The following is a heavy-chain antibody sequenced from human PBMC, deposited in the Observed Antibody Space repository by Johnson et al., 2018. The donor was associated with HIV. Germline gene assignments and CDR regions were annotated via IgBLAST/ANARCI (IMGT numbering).Heavy chain of an antibody. J-gene: IGHJ3*01. CDR2: INWNGGRT. D-gene: IGHD3-16*02. CDR1: GFRFDDYG. CDR3: VRRGLGYQNFHDRFDV. V-gene: IGHV3-20*04. Sequence: VQLVESGGGVVRPGGSLRLSCTVAGFRFDDYGMSWVRQAPGKGLEWISTINWNGGRTGYVDSLKGRFTISRDNAKNSLYLQMDSLRPEDTALYYCVRRGLGYQNFHDRFDVWGQGTVVTVSS.